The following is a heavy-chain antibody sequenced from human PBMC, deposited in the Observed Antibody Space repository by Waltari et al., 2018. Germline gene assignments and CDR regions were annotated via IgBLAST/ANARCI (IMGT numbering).Heavy chain of an antibody. J-gene: IGHJ4*02. CDR1: GYTFTGYY. CDR3: ARDVKEGYYDFWSGYE. CDR2: INPNSGGT. D-gene: IGHD3-3*01. Sequence: QVQLVQSGAEVKKPGASVKVSCKASGYTFTGYYMNWVRQAPGQGLEWMGWINPNSGGTNYAQKFQGRVTMTRDTSISTAYMELSRLRSDDTAVYYCARDVKEGYYDFWSGYEWGQGTLVTVSS. V-gene: IGHV1-2*02.